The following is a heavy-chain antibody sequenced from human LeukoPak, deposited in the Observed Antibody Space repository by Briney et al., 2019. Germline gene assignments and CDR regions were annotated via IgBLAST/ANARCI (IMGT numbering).Heavy chain of an antibody. Sequence: GGSLRLSRAASGFTFSDHYMDWVRQAPGKGLEWVGRTRNKANSYTTEYAASVKGRFTISRDDSKNSLYLQMNSLKTEDTAVYYCASGVVPAAIHNWGQGTLVTVSS. CDR2: TRNKANSYTT. D-gene: IGHD2-2*01. CDR3: ASGVVPAAIHN. J-gene: IGHJ4*02. CDR1: GFTFSDHY. V-gene: IGHV3-72*01.